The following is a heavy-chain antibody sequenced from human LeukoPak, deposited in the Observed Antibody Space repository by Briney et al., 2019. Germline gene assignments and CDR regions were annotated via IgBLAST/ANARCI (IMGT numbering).Heavy chain of an antibody. CDR2: MDYSGST. Sequence: SETLPLTCTVSGGSISGTSYYWGWIRQPPGKGLEWIVTMDYSGSTYYNPSLKSRVTVSVDTSKSQFSLRLSSVTAGDTAVYYCARHRGTYYDYVWGSYRYLYFDYWGQGTLVTVSS. D-gene: IGHD3-16*02. V-gene: IGHV4-39*01. J-gene: IGHJ4*02. CDR1: GGSISGTSYY. CDR3: ARHRGTYYDYVWGSYRYLYFDY.